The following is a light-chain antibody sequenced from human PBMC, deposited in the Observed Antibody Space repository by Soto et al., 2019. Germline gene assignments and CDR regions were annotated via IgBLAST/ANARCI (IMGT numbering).Light chain of an antibody. Sequence: EIVMTQSPATLSVSPGERATLSCRASQSVSSSLAWYQQKPGPAPRLLIYGASTRATGIPARFSGSGSGTESTLTISSLQYEDCAVYYCQQYNNWWTFGQGTKVEIK. CDR2: GAS. CDR3: QQYNNWWT. V-gene: IGKV3-15*01. CDR1: QSVSSS. J-gene: IGKJ1*01.